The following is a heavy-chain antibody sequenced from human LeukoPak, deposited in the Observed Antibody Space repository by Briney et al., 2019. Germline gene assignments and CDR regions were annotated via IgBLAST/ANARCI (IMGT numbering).Heavy chain of an antibody. Sequence: SETLSLTCTVSGASIRSYYWSWIRQPPGKGLEWIGYIYYSGSTNYNPSLKSRVTISVDTSKNQFSLKLSSVTAADTAVYYCASVGPYYGSGSIDYWGQGTLVTVSS. J-gene: IGHJ4*02. CDR1: GASIRSYY. D-gene: IGHD3-10*01. CDR2: IYYSGST. V-gene: IGHV4-59*01. CDR3: ASVGPYYGSGSIDY.